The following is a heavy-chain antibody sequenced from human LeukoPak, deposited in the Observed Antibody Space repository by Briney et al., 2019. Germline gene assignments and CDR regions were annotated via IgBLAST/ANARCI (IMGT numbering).Heavy chain of an antibody. J-gene: IGHJ4*02. CDR2: VNNDGSST. CDR1: GFSFSSYW. CDR3: ARDSFSGSSLDY. Sequence: GGALRLSCGASGFSFSSYWMHWVRQAPGKGLMWVSRVNNDGSSTTYADSVEGRFTISRDNARNTLYLQMNSLRAEDTALYYCARDSFSGSSLDYWGQGTLVTVSS. D-gene: IGHD1-26*01. V-gene: IGHV3-74*01.